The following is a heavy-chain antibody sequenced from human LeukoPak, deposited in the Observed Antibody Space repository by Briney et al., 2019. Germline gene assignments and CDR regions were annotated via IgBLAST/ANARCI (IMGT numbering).Heavy chain of an antibody. J-gene: IGHJ3*02. V-gene: IGHV3-30*04. Sequence: PGGSLRLSCAASGFTFSSYAMHWVRQAPGKGLEWVAVISYDGSNKYYADSVKGRFTISRDNSKNTLYLQMNSLRAEDTAVYYCARGRSSGWEPDAFDIWGQGTMVTVSS. CDR2: ISYDGSNK. CDR1: GFTFSSYA. D-gene: IGHD6-19*01. CDR3: ARGRSSGWEPDAFDI.